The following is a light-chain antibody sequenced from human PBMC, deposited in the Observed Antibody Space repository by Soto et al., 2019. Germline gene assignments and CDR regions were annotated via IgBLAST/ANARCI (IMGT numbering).Light chain of an antibody. CDR3: EQYNTYRT. V-gene: IGKV1-5*01. CDR2: EAY. Sequence: DIQVTQYHSTLSASVGDRVTITCRASQSISGWLAWYQQKPGKAPKLMLYEAYNLERGVPSRFSGSGSGTEFTLTISSLQLDECATYYCEQYNTYRTFGQGTNVQI. J-gene: IGKJ1*01. CDR1: QSISGW.